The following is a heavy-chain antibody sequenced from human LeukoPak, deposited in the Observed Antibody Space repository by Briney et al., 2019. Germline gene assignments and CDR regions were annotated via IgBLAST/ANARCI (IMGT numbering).Heavy chain of an antibody. CDR1: GYSFTSYW. CDR2: IYPGDSDT. J-gene: IGHJ4*02. V-gene: IGHV5-51*01. D-gene: IGHD3-22*01. Sequence: GESLKISCKGSGYSFTSYWIGWVRQMPGKGLEWMGIIYPGDSDTRYSPSFQGQVTISADKSISTAYLQWSSLKASDTAMYYCARSEFPKYYDSSGYFGYWGQGTLVTVSS. CDR3: ARSEFPKYYDSSGYFGY.